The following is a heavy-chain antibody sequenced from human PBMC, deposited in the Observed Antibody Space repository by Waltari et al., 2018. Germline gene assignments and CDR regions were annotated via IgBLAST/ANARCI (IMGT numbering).Heavy chain of an antibody. Sequence: QVHLVQSGAEVRKPGASVKVSCQASGYTLSHYDMVWVRQAPGQSLEWMAWIKNGGDQTEYSHRFRGRLTVTKDTVANIGYMELSGLTSEDTGLYYCARMSYWSFDVWGRGTLVVVSS. CDR3: ARMSYWSFDV. CDR1: GYTLSHYD. CDR2: IKNGGDQT. V-gene: IGHV1-3*04. J-gene: IGHJ2*01.